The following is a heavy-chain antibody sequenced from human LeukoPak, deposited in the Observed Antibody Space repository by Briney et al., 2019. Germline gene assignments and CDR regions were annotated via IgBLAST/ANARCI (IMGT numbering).Heavy chain of an antibody. J-gene: IGHJ6*03. CDR2: IYTSGST. CDR3: ARHLYYYYMDV. V-gene: IGHV4-4*09. Sequence: KPSETLSLTCTVSGGSISSYYWSWIRQPPGKGLEWIGYIYTSGSTNYNPYLKSRVTISVDTSKNQFSLKLSSVTAADTAVYYCARHLYYYYMDVWGKGTTVTVSS. CDR1: GGSISSYY. D-gene: IGHD3-3*02.